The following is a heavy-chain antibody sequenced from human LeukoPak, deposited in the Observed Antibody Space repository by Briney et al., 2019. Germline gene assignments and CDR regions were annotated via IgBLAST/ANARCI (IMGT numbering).Heavy chain of an antibody. D-gene: IGHD5-12*01. J-gene: IGHJ6*03. V-gene: IGHV4-34*01. Sequence: SETLSLTCAVYGGSFSGYYWSWIRQPPGKGLEWIGEINHSGSTNYNPSLKSRVTISVDTSKNQFSLKLSSVTAADTAVYYCARAGRHSGYDYLGYYYYMDVWGKGTTVTVSS. CDR1: GGSFSGYY. CDR3: ARAGRHSGYDYLGYYYYMDV. CDR2: INHSGST.